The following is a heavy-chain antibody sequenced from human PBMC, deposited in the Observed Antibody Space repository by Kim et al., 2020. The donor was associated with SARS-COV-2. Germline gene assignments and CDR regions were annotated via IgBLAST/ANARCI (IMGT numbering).Heavy chain of an antibody. CDR2: IIPFFGTA. Sequence: GQGLVWMGGIIPFFGTANYAQKFQGRVTITADESTTTAYMELSSLRSEDTAVYYCVSPDYYDSSGYPDYWGQGTLVTVSS. CDR3: VSPDYYDSSGYPDY. D-gene: IGHD3-22*01. V-gene: IGHV1-69*01. J-gene: IGHJ4*02.